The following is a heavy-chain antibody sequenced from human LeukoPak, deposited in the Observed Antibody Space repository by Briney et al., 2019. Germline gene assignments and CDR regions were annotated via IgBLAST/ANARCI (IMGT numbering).Heavy chain of an antibody. CDR1: GFTFSSYW. CDR3: ARVYDYVWGSYLNFDY. D-gene: IGHD3-16*02. CDR2: INTDGSST. V-gene: IGHV3-74*01. Sequence: GGSLRLSCAASGFTFSSYWMHWVRQAPGKGLVWVSRINTDGSSTSYADSVKGRFTISRDNAKNTLYLQMNSLRAEDTAVYYCARVYDYVWGSYLNFDYWGQGTLVTVSS. J-gene: IGHJ4*02.